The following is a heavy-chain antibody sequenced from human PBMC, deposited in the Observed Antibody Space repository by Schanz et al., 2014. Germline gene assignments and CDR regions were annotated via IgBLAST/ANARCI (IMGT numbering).Heavy chain of an antibody. J-gene: IGHJ3*02. CDR1: GDSISNYY. CDR3: ARHVLPYDAFDI. Sequence: QVQLHESGPGLVKPSETLSLTCTVSGDSISNYYWTWIRQPPGKRLEWIGYIYYSGSTKYNPSLKSRVTMSLDTSKKQFSLRLSSVSAADTAVYYCARHVLPYDAFDIWGQGTVVTVSS. CDR2: IYYSGST. V-gene: IGHV4-59*08.